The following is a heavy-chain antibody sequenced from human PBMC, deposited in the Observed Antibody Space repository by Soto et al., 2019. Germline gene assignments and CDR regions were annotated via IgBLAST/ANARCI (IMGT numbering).Heavy chain of an antibody. CDR2: MNPNSDST. CDR1: GYTFTSYD. Sequence: ASVKVSCKASGYTFTSYDINWVRQATGQGLEWMGWMNPNSDSTGYAQKFQGRATITADESTSTAYMELSSLRSEDTAVYYCARYRNILWWSHPFDIWGQGTMVTVSS. D-gene: IGHD2-21*01. CDR3: ARYRNILWWSHPFDI. V-gene: IGHV1-8*01. J-gene: IGHJ3*02.